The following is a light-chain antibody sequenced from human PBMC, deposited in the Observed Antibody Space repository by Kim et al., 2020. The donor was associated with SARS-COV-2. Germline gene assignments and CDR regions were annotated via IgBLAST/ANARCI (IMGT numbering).Light chain of an antibody. CDR3: QQYQT. CDR1: QSVSSNY. V-gene: IGKV3-20*01. CDR2: AAS. Sequence: PGERATLSCRASQSVSSNYLSWYQQKPGQAPRLLIYAASNRATGIPDRFSGSGSEKDFTLTITRLEPEDFAVYFCQQYQTFGQGTKVDIK. J-gene: IGKJ1*01.